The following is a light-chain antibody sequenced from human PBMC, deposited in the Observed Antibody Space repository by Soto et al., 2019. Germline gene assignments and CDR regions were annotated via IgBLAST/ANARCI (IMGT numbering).Light chain of an antibody. J-gene: IGKJ4*01. CDR1: QSISRW. CDR2: DAS. CDR3: QQRSSWPPLLT. Sequence: DIQMSQSPSTLSASVGDRVTITCRASQSISRWLAWYQQKSGKAPKFLIYDASSLESGVPARFSGSGSGTDFTLTISSLEPEDFAVYYCQQRSSWPPLLTFGGGTKVDI. V-gene: IGKV1-5*01.